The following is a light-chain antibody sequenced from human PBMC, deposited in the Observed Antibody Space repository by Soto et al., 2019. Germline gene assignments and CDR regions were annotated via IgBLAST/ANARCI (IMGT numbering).Light chain of an antibody. CDR2: DAS. CDR3: QQRSNWPRIT. V-gene: IGKV3-11*01. J-gene: IGKJ5*01. Sequence: IMLTQSPSTVALSPGERATLSCRASQSVSSNLAWYQQKPGQAPRLLIYDASNRATGIPARFTGSGSGTDFTLTISSLEHEDFALYYCQQRSNWPRITFGQGTRLEIK. CDR1: QSVSSN.